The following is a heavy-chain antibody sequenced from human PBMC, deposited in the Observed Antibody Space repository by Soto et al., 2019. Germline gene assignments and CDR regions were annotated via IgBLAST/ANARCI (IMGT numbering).Heavy chain of an antibody. J-gene: IGHJ4*02. V-gene: IGHV3-23*01. CDR2: ISGSGGST. CDR3: AKLGLEGVVPAADFDY. D-gene: IGHD2-2*01. Sequence: GGSLRLSCAASGFTFISYAMSWGRQAPGKGLEWVSAISGSGGSTYYADSVRGRFTISRDNSKNTLYLQMNSLRAEDTAVYYCAKLGLEGVVPAADFDYWGQGTLVTVSS. CDR1: GFTFISYA.